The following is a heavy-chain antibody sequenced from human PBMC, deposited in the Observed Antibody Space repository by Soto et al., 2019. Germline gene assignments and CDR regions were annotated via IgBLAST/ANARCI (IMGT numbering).Heavy chain of an antibody. V-gene: IGHV4-31*03. J-gene: IGHJ6*02. CDR3: ARDQYGYCSGGSCYPPRRDYYYGMDV. Sequence: PSETLSLTCTVSGGSISSGGYYWSWIRQHPGKGLERIGYIYYSGSTYYIPSLKSRFTILVDTSKNLFSLKLSSVTAADTAVYYCARDQYGYCSGGSCYPPRRDYYYGMDVWGQGTTVTVSS. CDR1: GGSISSGGYY. D-gene: IGHD2-15*01. CDR2: IYYSGST.